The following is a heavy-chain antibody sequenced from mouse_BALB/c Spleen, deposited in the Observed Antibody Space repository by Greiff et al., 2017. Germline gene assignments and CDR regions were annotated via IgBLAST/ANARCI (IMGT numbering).Heavy chain of an antibody. J-gene: IGHJ2*01. V-gene: IGHV2-6-4*01. CDR2: IWGGGST. CDR3: ARKGYRYDDFDY. D-gene: IGHD2-14*01. CDR1: GFSLSRYS. Sequence: VQLQESGPGLVAPSQSLSITCTVSGFSLSRYSVHWVRQPPGKGLEWLGMIWGGGSTDYNSALKSRLSISKDNSKSQVFLKMNSLQANDTAIDYCARKGYRYDDFDYWGQGTTLTVSS.